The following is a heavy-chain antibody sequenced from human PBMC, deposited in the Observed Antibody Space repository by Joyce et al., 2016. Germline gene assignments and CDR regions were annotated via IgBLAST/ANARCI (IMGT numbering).Heavy chain of an antibody. J-gene: IGHJ5*02. Sequence: EVQLLESGGGLVQPGGSLRLSCAASGFTFVGYAMCWVRQAPGKVLEGVSSIGAGSRGTHYADSVRGRFTISRDDSDNSLDLHMSGLRSDDTAVYYCVRPRVAVAGTRWFDPWGQGTLVTVSS. V-gene: IGHV3-23*01. CDR3: VRPRVAVAGTRWFDP. D-gene: IGHD6-13*01. CDR1: GFTFVGYA. CDR2: IGAGSRGT.